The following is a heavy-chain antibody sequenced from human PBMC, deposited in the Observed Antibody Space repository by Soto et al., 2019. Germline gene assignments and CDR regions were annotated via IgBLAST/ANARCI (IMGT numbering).Heavy chain of an antibody. CDR3: ARDPCSGGSCYSGNDY. D-gene: IGHD2-15*01. J-gene: IGHJ4*02. V-gene: IGHV3-30-3*01. CDR2: ISYDGSNK. Sequence: GGSLRLSCAASGFTFSSYAMHWVRQAPGKGLEWVAVISYDGSNKYYADSVKGRFTISRDNSKNTLYPQMNSLRAEDTAVYYCARDPCSGGSCYSGNDYWGQGTLVTVSS. CDR1: GFTFSSYA.